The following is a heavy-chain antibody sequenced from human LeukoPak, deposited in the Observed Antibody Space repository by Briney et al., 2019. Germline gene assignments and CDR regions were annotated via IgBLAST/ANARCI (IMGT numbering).Heavy chain of an antibody. CDR2: IYYSGST. CDR1: GDSISNYY. J-gene: IGHJ5*02. CDR3: ARGTAVAGT. D-gene: IGHD6-19*01. V-gene: IGHV4-59*01. Sequence: PSETLSITCTVSGDSISNYYWSWIRQSPGKGLEWIGYIYYSGSTNYNPSLKSRVTISVDTSKNQFSLRLSSVTAADTAVYYCARGTAVAGTWGQGTLVTVSS.